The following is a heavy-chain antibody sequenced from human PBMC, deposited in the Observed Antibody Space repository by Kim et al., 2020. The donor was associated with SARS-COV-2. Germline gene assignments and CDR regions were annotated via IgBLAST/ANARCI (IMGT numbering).Heavy chain of an antibody. D-gene: IGHD3-10*01. Sequence: GGSLRLSCAASGFTFSSYSMNWVRQAPGKGLEWVSYISSSSSTIYYADSVKGRFTISIDNAKYSLYLHMNSLRDEDTAVYYCARDPRHYGSAYWGQGTLV. V-gene: IGHV3-48*02. CDR1: GFTFSSYS. CDR3: ARDPRHYGSAY. CDR2: ISSSSSTI. J-gene: IGHJ4*02.